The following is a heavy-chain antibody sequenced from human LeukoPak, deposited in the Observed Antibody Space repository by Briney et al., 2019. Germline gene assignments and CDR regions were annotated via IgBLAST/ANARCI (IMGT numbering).Heavy chain of an antibody. J-gene: IGHJ5*02. CDR2: IYSSGSF. CDR1: GGSLSLYY. D-gene: IGHD4-17*01. Sequence: SETLSLTCTVSGGSLSLYYWTWIRQSAGKGLEWIGRIYSSGSFNYSPSLKSRVSMSVHTSKNQFSLNLSSVTAADTAVYYCARDLRSMGWFDLWGQGSLVIVSS. V-gene: IGHV4-4*07. CDR3: ARDLRSMGWFDL.